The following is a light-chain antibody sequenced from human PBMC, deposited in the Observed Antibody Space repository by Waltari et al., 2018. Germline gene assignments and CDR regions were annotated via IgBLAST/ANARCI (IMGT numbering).Light chain of an antibody. CDR3: QQSYSTLLWT. J-gene: IGKJ2*02. Sequence: DIQMTQSPSSLSASVGDRVTITCRASQSISTYLNWYQQKPGKAPKLLIYAASILQSGVPSRFSGSGSGTDFTLTISSLQPEDFATYYCQQSYSTLLWTFGQGTKLEIK. V-gene: IGKV1-39*01. CDR1: QSISTY. CDR2: AAS.